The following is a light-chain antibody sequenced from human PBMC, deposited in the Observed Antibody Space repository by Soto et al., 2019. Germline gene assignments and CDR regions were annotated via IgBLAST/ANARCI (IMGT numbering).Light chain of an antibody. V-gene: IGLV2-11*01. J-gene: IGLJ1*01. CDR2: DVS. CDR1: SSDVGGYNY. Sequence: QSVLTQPRSVSGSPGQSVAISCTGTSSDVGGYNYVSWYQQHPGKAPKLIIYDVSKRPSGVPDRFSGSKSGNTASLTISGLQAEDEADYSCCSYTGTDTEVFGTGTKLTVL. CDR3: CSYTGTDTEV.